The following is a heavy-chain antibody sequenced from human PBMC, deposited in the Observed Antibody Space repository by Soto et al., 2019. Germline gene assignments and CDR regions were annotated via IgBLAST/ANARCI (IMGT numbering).Heavy chain of an antibody. D-gene: IGHD6-13*01. CDR1: GFTFSNHG. CDR3: AKDLGQQLVLNYGMDV. CDR2: VSYDGNNK. J-gene: IGHJ6*02. Sequence: QVQLVESGGGVVQPGTSLRLSCAASGFTFSNHGMYWVRQAPGKGLEWVSVVSYDGNNKYYADSVKGRFTVSRDNAQNLLYLDMSSLRAGDTAVYHCAKDLGQQLVLNYGMDVWGQGTTVTVSS. V-gene: IGHV3-30*18.